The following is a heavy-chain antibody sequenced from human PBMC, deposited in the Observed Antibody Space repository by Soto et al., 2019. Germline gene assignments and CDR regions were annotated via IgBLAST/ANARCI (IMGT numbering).Heavy chain of an antibody. Sequence: QVQLVQSGAELKKPGASVKVSCNASGYTVTGYYMNWVRQDPGQGLEWMRWINPNSGGTNYAQKLQGRVTMTRDTSISTAYMELSRLRSDDTAVYYCASYAAGTSDYWGQGTLVTVSS. CDR3: ASYAAGTSDY. J-gene: IGHJ4*02. CDR2: INPNSGGT. CDR1: GYTVTGYY. D-gene: IGHD6-19*01. V-gene: IGHV1-2*02.